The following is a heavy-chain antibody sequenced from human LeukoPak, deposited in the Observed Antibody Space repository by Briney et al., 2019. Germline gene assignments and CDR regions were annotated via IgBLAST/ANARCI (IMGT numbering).Heavy chain of an antibody. Sequence: GGSLRLSCVASGITFSSYSMNWVRQAPGKGLEWVSSISSRSSYIYYADSVKGRFTISRDNAKNSLHLQMNSLTAEDTAVYYCAGAAAGYYYYYGMDVWGQGTTVTVSS. J-gene: IGHJ6*02. D-gene: IGHD6-13*01. V-gene: IGHV3-21*01. CDR2: ISSRSSYI. CDR1: GITFSSYS. CDR3: AGAAAGYYYYYGMDV.